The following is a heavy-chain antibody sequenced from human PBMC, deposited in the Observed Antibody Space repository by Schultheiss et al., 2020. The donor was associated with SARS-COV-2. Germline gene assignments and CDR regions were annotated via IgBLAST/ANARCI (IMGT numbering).Heavy chain of an antibody. D-gene: IGHD3-3*01. V-gene: IGHV3-48*02. J-gene: IGHJ6*02. CDR2: ISSSSSTI. CDR1: GFTFSSYA. Sequence: GGSLRLSCAASGFTFSSYAMSWVRQAPGKGLEWVSYISSSSSTIYYADSVKGRFTISRDNAKNSLYLQMNSLRDEDTAVYYCASFGRFGVVAYGMDVWGQGTTVTVSS. CDR3: ASFGRFGVVAYGMDV.